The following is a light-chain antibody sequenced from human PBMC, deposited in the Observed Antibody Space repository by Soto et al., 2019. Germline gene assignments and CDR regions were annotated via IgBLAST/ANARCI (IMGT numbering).Light chain of an antibody. CDR2: DAS. CDR1: QSVDNY. J-gene: IGKJ4*01. CDR3: QQRSSWPRLT. Sequence: EIVLTQSPATLSLSPGERAALSCRASQSVDNYLTWYQQKPGQAPRLLIYDASNRATGIPARFSGSGSGTDFTLTISSLGPEDFAVYYCQQRSSWPRLTFGGGTKVEIK. V-gene: IGKV3-11*01.